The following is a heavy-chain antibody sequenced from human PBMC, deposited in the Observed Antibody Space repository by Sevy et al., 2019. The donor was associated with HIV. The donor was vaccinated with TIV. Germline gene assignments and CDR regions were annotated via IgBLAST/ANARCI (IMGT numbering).Heavy chain of an antibody. J-gene: IGHJ4*02. D-gene: IGHD5-18*01. V-gene: IGHV3-21*01. CDR2: ISSSGSYI. Sequence: GGSLRLSCVASGFTFRSYTMKWVRQAPGKGLECVSSISSSGSYIYYADSVKGRFTISRDDAKNSLYLQMNTLRAEDAALYYCARGKGGYGYGLNYWGQGTLVTVSS. CDR1: GFTFRSYT. CDR3: ARGKGGYGYGLNY.